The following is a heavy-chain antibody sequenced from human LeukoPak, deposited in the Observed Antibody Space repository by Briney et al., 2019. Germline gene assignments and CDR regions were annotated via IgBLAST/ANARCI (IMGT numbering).Heavy chain of an antibody. D-gene: IGHD3-22*01. CDR3: ARGRSERYSDSSGYYY. CDR2: MNPNSGNT. J-gene: IGHJ4*02. V-gene: IGHV1-8*01. Sequence: PGASVKVSCKASGYTFTSYDINWVRQATGQGLEWMGWMNPNSGNTGYAQKFQGRVTMTRNTSISTAYMELSSLRSEDTAVYYCARGRSERYSDSSGYYYWGQGTLVTVSS. CDR1: GYTFTSYD.